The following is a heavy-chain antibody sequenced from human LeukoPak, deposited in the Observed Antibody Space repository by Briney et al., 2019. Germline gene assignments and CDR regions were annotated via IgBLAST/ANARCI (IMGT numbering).Heavy chain of an antibody. CDR1: GYPLSNHE. Sequence: GGSLRLSCAASGYPLSNHEMIWVRQAPGKGLEWVSYISGNGATFYYADSVKGRFTISRDNAKSSLYLQMNSLRAEDSAVYYCEWAGHYCRSTSWYDWFDPWGQGTLVTVSS. CDR2: ISGNGATF. D-gene: IGHD2-2*01. J-gene: IGHJ5*02. V-gene: IGHV3-48*03. CDR3: EWAGHYCRSTSWYDWFDP.